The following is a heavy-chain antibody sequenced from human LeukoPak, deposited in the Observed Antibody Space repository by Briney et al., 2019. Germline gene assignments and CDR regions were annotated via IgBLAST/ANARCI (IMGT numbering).Heavy chain of an antibody. CDR2: ISYDGSNK. J-gene: IGHJ1*01. Sequence: GGSLRLSCAASGFTFSYYGMHWVRQAPGKGLEWVALISYDGSNKYYADSVKGRFTISRDNTKNTLYLQMNSVRAEDTAVYYCAKSLWPKVYPQHWGQGNLVTVSS. V-gene: IGHV3-30*18. CDR3: AKSLWPKVYPQH. CDR1: GFTFSYYG. D-gene: IGHD3-10*01.